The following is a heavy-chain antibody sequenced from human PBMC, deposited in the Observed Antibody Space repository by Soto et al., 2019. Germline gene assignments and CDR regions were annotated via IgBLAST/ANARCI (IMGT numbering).Heavy chain of an antibody. D-gene: IGHD2-2*01. CDR2: IYYSGST. J-gene: IGHJ5*02. Sequence: SETLSLTCTVSGGSISSGGYYWSWIRQHPGKGLEWIGYIYYSGSTYYNPSLKSRVTISVDTSKNQFSLKLSSVTAADTAVYYCASSLYCSSTSCYVNWFDPWGQGTLVTVSS. CDR1: GGSISSGGYY. CDR3: ASSLYCSSTSCYVNWFDP. V-gene: IGHV4-31*03.